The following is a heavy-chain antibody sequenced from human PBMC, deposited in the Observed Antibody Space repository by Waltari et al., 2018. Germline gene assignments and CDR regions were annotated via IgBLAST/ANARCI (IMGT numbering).Heavy chain of an antibody. J-gene: IGHJ6*02. CDR2: IYYSGST. Sequence: QVQLQESGPGLVKPSETLSLTCTVSGGSISSYYWSWIRQPPGKGLEWLGYIYYSGSTNYNPSLKSRVTISVDTSKNQFSLKLSSVTAADTAVYYCARVPYYYDSSGYSTWGYYYGMDVWGQGTTVTVSS. D-gene: IGHD3-22*01. CDR1: GGSISSYY. V-gene: IGHV4-59*01. CDR3: ARVPYYYDSSGYSTWGYYYGMDV.